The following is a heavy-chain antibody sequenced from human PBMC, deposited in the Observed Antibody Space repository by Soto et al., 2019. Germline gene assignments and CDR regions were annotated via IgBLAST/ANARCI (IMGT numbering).Heavy chain of an antibody. CDR1: GGSISSYY. D-gene: IGHD4-17*01. J-gene: IGHJ5*02. CDR3: ARRYGDYLSTWFDP. V-gene: IGHV4-39*01. CDR2: IYYSGST. Sequence: SETLSLTCTVSGGSISSYYWSWIRQPPGKGLEWIGSIYYSGSTYYNPSLKSRVTISVDTSKNQFSLKLSSVTAADTAVYYCARRYGDYLSTWFDPWGQGTLVTV.